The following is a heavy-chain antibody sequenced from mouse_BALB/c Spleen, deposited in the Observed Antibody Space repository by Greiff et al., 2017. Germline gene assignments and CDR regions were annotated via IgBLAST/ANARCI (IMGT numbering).Heavy chain of an antibody. CDR2: ISYDGSN. Sequence: EVQLQQSGPGLVKPSQSLSLTCSVTGYSITSGYYWNWIRQFPGNKLEWMGYISYDGSNNYNPSLKNRISITRDTSKNQFFLKLNSVTTEDTATYYCARGPYGNYLAWFAYWGQGTLVTVSA. CDR1: GYSITSGYY. V-gene: IGHV3-6*02. CDR3: ARGPYGNYLAWFAY. J-gene: IGHJ3*01. D-gene: IGHD2-1*01.